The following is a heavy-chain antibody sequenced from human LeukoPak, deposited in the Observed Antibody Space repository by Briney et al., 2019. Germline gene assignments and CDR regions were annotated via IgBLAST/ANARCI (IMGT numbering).Heavy chain of an antibody. V-gene: IGHV4-34*01. CDR1: GGSFSGYY. J-gene: IGHJ1*01. D-gene: IGHD1-26*01. CDR3: ARGRGSYRKPLAEYFKH. CDR2: INHSGST. Sequence: SETLSLTCAVYGGSFSGYYWSWIRQPPGKGLEWIGEINHSGSTNYNPSLKSRVTISVDTSKNQLSLKLSSVTAADTAVYYCARGRGSYRKPLAEYFKHWGQGTLVTVSS.